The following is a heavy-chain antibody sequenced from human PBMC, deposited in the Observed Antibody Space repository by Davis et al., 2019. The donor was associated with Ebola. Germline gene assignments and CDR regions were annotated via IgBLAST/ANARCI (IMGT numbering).Heavy chain of an antibody. CDR1: GFTFSVYG. CDR3: ARDIGYCSSTSCYYYYGMDV. V-gene: IGHV1-69*04. J-gene: IGHJ6*02. Sequence: AASVKVSCKVSGFTFSVYGITWVRQAPGQGLEWMGRIIPILGIANYAQKFQGRVTITADKSTSTAYMELSSLRSEDTAVYYCARDIGYCSSTSCYYYYGMDVWGQGTTVTVSS. D-gene: IGHD2-2*01. CDR2: IIPILGIA.